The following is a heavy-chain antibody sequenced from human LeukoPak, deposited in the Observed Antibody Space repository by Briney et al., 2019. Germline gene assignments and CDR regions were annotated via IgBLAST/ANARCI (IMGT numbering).Heavy chain of an antibody. CDR1: GFTFSSNA. D-gene: IGHD3-9*01. CDR2: VTYDGSNK. Sequence: GRSLRLSCAASGFTFSSNAMHWVRQAPGKGLEWVTVVTYDGSNKYYADSVKGRFTISRDNSKNTLYLQMNSLRAEDTAVYYCARARGVRYFDWLLNYFDYWGQGTLVTVSS. CDR3: ARARGVRYFDWLLNYFDY. V-gene: IGHV3-30-3*01. J-gene: IGHJ4*02.